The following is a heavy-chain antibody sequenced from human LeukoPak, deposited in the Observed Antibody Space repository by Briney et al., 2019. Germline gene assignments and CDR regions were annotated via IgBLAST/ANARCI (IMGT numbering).Heavy chain of an antibody. CDR1: GFTFSSYW. D-gene: IGHD4-17*01. Sequence: EGSLRLSCAASGFTFSSYWMSWVRQAPGKGLEWVANIKQDGSEKYYVDSVKGRFTISRDNAKNSLYLQMNSLRAEDTAVYYCARVRVYYYYYMDVWGKGTTVTVSS. J-gene: IGHJ6*03. V-gene: IGHV3-7*01. CDR3: ARVRVYYYYYMDV. CDR2: IKQDGSEK.